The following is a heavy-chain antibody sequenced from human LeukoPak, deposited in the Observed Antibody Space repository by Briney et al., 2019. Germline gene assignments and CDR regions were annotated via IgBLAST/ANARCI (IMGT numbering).Heavy chain of an antibody. D-gene: IGHD3-22*01. V-gene: IGHV4-34*01. Sequence: SETLSLTCAVYGGSFSGYYWSWIRQPPGKGLEWIGEINHSGSTNYNPSLKSRVTISVDTSKNQFSLKLSSVTAADTAVYYCARVLRLLSNYYDSSGSPDGYYYMDVWGKGTTVTVSS. J-gene: IGHJ6*03. CDR2: INHSGST. CDR3: ARVLRLLSNYYDSSGSPDGYYYMDV. CDR1: GGSFSGYY.